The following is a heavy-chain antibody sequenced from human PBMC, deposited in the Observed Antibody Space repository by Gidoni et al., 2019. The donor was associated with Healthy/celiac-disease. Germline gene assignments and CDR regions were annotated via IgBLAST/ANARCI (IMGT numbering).Heavy chain of an antibody. CDR1: GFTFNIYA. V-gene: IGHV3-23*01. Sequence: EVQLLESGGGLVQPGGSLRLSCAASGFTFNIYAMTWVRQAPGKGLEWVSGIRGRGASTYYADSVKGRFTISRDNSKNTLYLQMNSLRAEDTAIYYCAKDGPAGYNWFDPWGQGTLVTVSS. CDR2: IRGRGAST. J-gene: IGHJ5*02. CDR3: AKDGPAGYNWFDP. D-gene: IGHD2-2*01.